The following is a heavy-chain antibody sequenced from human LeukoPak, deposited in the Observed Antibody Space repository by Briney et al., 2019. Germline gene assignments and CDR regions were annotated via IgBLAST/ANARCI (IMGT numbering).Heavy chain of an antibody. CDR3: ARDSLGVPFDY. Sequence: PGGSLRLSCAASGFTFSSYEMNWVRQAPGKGLEWVSYISSSGSTIYYADSVKGRFTISRDNAKNSLYLQMNSPKAEDTAVYYCARDSLGVPFDYWGQGTLVTVSS. D-gene: IGHD3-16*02. V-gene: IGHV3-48*03. J-gene: IGHJ4*02. CDR2: ISSSGSTI. CDR1: GFTFSSYE.